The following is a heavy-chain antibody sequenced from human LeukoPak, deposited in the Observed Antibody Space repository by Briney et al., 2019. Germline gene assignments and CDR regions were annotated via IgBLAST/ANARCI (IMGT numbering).Heavy chain of an antibody. CDR2: ITLSGGST. D-gene: IGHD2-2*01. J-gene: IGHJ6*03. V-gene: IGHV3-23*01. CDR1: GFTFSRYD. CDR3: AKRGNPAVGHHYLDV. Sequence: GGSLRLSRAASGFTFSRYDMSWARKAPGKELDWVSSITLSGGSTFYADSVMGRFTISRDNSQNTWYLQMNSLSTEDTAVYYCAKRGNPAVGHHYLDVWGKGTTVSVSS.